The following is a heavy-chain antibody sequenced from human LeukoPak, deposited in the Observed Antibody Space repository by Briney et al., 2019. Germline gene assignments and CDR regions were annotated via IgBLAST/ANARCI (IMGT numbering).Heavy chain of an antibody. CDR3: ASDEITGGFGAFDI. V-gene: IGHV4-59*08. CDR2: IYSSGST. CDR1: GGSLSSYY. D-gene: IGHD1-20*01. J-gene: IGHJ3*02. Sequence: PSETLSLTCTVPGGSLSSYYWSWIRQPPGKGLEWIGYIYSSGSTNYNPSLKSRLTISVDTSKNQYSLKLSSVTAANTAVYYCASDEITGGFGAFDIWGQGTMVTVSS.